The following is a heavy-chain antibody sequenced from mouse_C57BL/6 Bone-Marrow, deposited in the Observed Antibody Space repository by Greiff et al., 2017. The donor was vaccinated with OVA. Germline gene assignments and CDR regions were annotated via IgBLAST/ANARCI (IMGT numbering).Heavy chain of an antibody. Sequence: EVMLVESGEGLVKPGGSLKLSCAASGFTFSSYAMSWVRQTPEKRLEWVAYISSGGDYIYYADTVKGRFTISRDNARNTLYLQMSRLKCEGTAMYYCTRLLDAMDYWGQGSSVTVSS. CDR3: TRLLDAMDY. V-gene: IGHV5-9-1*02. CDR2: ISSGGDYI. CDR1: GFTFSSYA. D-gene: IGHD2-1*01. J-gene: IGHJ4*01.